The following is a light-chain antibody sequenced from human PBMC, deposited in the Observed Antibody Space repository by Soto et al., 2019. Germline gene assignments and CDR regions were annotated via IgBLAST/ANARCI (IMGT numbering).Light chain of an antibody. CDR2: DVT. CDR3: SSYTNKDNLL. Sequence: QSVLTQPASVSGSPGQSITISCTGTSSDVGGYDHVSWYQQHPGKAPKLIIYDVTVRPSGISPRFSGSKSDNTASLAVSGLQPEDEADYYCSSYTNKDNLLFGGGTKVTVL. J-gene: IGLJ3*02. V-gene: IGLV2-14*03. CDR1: SSDVGGYDH.